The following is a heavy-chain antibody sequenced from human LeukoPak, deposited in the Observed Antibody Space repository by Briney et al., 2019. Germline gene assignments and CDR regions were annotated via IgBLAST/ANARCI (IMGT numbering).Heavy chain of an antibody. D-gene: IGHD3-10*01. CDR1: GFTFSSYA. CDR3: AKGAGYGSGSYPYYFDY. Sequence: GGSLRLSCAASGFTFSSYAMSWVRQAPGKGLEWVSAISGSGGSTYYADPVKGRFTISRDNSKNTLYLQMNSLRAEDTAVYYCAKGAGYGSGSYPYYFDYWGQGTLVTVSS. J-gene: IGHJ4*02. CDR2: ISGSGGST. V-gene: IGHV3-23*01.